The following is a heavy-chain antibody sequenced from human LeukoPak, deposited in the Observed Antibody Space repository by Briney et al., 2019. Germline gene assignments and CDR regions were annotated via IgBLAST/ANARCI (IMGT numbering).Heavy chain of an antibody. CDR1: GFTFSSYS. CDR2: ITFDATNK. Sequence: PGGSLRLSCAASGFTFSSYSMNWVRQAPGKGLEWVADITFDATNKYYADSVKGRFTISRDNSKNTLYLQMNSLRAEDTAVYYCAKDSSADDSSGYSYYFDYWGQGTLVSVSS. D-gene: IGHD3-22*01. CDR3: AKDSSADDSSGYSYYFDY. V-gene: IGHV3-30*18. J-gene: IGHJ4*02.